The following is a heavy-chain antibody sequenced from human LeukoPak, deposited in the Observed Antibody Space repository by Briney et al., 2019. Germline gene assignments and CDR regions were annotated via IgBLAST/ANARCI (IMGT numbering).Heavy chain of an antibody. CDR3: ARDPAFHAYAY. CDR2: INADGSGS. Sequence: GGSLRLSCAATGFAFSRSWMTWVRQAPGKGLEWVASINADGSGSFYVDSVKGRFTISRDNAKNSLSLQMNGLRAEDTAVYFCARDPAFHAYAYWGQGTLVIVSS. D-gene: IGHD2-2*01. V-gene: IGHV3-7*01. CDR1: GFAFSRSW. J-gene: IGHJ4*02.